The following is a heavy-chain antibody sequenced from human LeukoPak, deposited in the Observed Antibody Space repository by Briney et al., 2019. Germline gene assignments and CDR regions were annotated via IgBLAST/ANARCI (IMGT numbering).Heavy chain of an antibody. CDR3: TRGAGWLIDY. J-gene: IGHJ4*02. Sequence: SETLSLTCTVSDDSISDYYRGWIRQPPGKGLERIGYFYNSGRSTYNPSLKSRVTISADTSKNHFSLKLNSVTAADTAVYYCTRGAGWLIDYWGQGIPVTVSS. D-gene: IGHD3-16*01. CDR1: DDSISDYY. V-gene: IGHV4-59*01. CDR2: FYNSGRS.